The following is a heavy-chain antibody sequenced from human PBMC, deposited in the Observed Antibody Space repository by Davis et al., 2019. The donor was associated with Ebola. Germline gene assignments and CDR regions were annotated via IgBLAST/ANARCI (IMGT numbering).Heavy chain of an antibody. D-gene: IGHD3-10*01. V-gene: IGHV1-69*02. Sequence: AASVKVSCKASGGTFSSYTISWVRQAPGQGLAWMGRITPILGIANYPQKFQGRLTITADKSTSTAYMELSSLTSEDTAVYYCATAGSYKMYGMDVWGQGTTVTVSS. CDR1: GGTFSSYT. CDR3: ATAGSYKMYGMDV. J-gene: IGHJ6*02. CDR2: ITPILGIA.